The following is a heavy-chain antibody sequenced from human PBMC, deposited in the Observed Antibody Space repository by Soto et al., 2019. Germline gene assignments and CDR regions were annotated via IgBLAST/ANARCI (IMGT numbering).Heavy chain of an antibody. CDR2: IYPGDSDT. CDR3: ARYGGITMVRAPHAFDI. D-gene: IGHD3-10*01. CDR1: GYSFTSYW. J-gene: IGHJ3*02. Sequence: GESLKISCKGSGYSFTSYWIGWARQMPGKGLEWMGIIYPGDSDTRYSPSFQGQVTISADKSISTAYLQWSSLKASDTAMYYCARYGGITMVRAPHAFDICGQGTMVTVSS. V-gene: IGHV5-51*01.